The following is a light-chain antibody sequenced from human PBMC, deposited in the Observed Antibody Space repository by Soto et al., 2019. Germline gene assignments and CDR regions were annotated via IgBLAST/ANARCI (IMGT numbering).Light chain of an antibody. CDR2: DAS. CDR3: QQRVNWLT. CDR1: QSVGTY. J-gene: IGKJ4*01. V-gene: IGKV3-11*01. Sequence: EIVLTQSPAILSLSPGERATLSCRASQSVGTYLDWYQQKLGQAPRLLIYDASNRATGIPARFSGSGSGTDFTLTISSIEPEEFAVYYCQQRVNWLTFGGGTKVEV.